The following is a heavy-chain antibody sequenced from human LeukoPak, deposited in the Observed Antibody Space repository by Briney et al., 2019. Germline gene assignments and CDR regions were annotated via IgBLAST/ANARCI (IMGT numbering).Heavy chain of an antibody. D-gene: IGHD1-1*01. V-gene: IGHV3-48*03. Sequence: PGGSLRLSCEASGLTFSSYEMKWVRQAPGKGREGVSYISSSGNLIHSADSVKGRFTFSRDNARNSLYLQMNSLRADDTAIYYCAREGGWNDFDYWGQGTLVTVSS. CDR2: ISSSGNLI. CDR1: GLTFSSYE. CDR3: AREGGWNDFDY. J-gene: IGHJ4*02.